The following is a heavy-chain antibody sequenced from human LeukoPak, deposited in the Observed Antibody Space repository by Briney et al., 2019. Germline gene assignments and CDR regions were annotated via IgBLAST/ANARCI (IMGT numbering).Heavy chain of an antibody. D-gene: IGHD3-10*01. CDR3: ARGEGYYGSGSYFYYYYYMDV. J-gene: IGHJ6*03. Sequence: ASVKVSCKASGYTFTSYGISWVRQAPGQGLEWMGGIIPIFGTANYAQKFQGRVTITADESTSTAYMELSSLRSEDTAVYYCARGEGYYGSGSYFYYYYYMDVWGKGTTVTISS. CDR1: GYTFTSYG. CDR2: IIPIFGTA. V-gene: IGHV1-69*13.